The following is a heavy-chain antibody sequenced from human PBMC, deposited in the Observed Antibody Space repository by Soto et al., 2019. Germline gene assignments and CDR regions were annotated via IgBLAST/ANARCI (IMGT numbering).Heavy chain of an antibody. Sequence: SETLSLTCAVYGGSFSGYYWSWIRQPPGKGLEWIGEINHSGSTNYNPSLKSRVTISVDTSKNQFSLKLRSVTAADTAVYYCACMDYIQKPANCDWGQGSLVPVCS. D-gene: IGHD2-8*01. CDR1: GGSFSGYY. V-gene: IGHV4-34*01. CDR2: INHSGST. J-gene: IGHJ4*02. CDR3: ACMDYIQKPANCD.